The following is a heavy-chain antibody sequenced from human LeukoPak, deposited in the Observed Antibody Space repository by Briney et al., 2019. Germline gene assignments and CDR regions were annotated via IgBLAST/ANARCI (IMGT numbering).Heavy chain of an antibody. CDR2: ISSSSSYK. V-gene: IGHV3-21*01. Sequence: PGGSLRLSCAASGFTFSSYIMNWVRQAPGKGLEWVSCISSSSSYKYYADSVKGRFTISRDNAKNSLYLQMNSLRAEDTAVYYCARGLEEYYHHYYYMDVWGKGTTVTVSS. CDR1: GFTFSSYI. CDR3: ARGLEEYYHHYYYMDV. J-gene: IGHJ6*03. D-gene: IGHD3-10*01.